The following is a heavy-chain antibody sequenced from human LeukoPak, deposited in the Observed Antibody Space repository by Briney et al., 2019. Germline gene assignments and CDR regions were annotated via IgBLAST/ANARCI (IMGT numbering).Heavy chain of an antibody. J-gene: IGHJ4*02. CDR3: ARVTTPNSGSYFGY. Sequence: SETLSLTCTVSGYSISSGYYWGWVRQPPGKGLEWIGSIYHSGSTYYNPSLKSRVTISVDTSKNQFSLKLSSVTAADTAVYYCARVTTPNSGSYFGYWGQGTLVTVSS. CDR2: IYHSGST. V-gene: IGHV4-38-2*02. D-gene: IGHD1-26*01. CDR1: GYSISSGYY.